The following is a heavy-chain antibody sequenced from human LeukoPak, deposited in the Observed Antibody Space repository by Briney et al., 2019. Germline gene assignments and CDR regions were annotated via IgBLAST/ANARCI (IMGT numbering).Heavy chain of an antibody. J-gene: IGHJ4*02. CDR3: ARVGAWELQRVFDY. Sequence: GGSLRVSCAASGFTFTDYWMTWVRQVPGKGLEWVANINRGGSESYYVDSVKGRFTISRDNAKNSLYLQMDSLRVEDTAVYYCARVGAWELQRVFDYWGQGTLVTVSS. V-gene: IGHV3-7*01. CDR2: INRGGSES. CDR1: GFTFTDYW. D-gene: IGHD1-26*01.